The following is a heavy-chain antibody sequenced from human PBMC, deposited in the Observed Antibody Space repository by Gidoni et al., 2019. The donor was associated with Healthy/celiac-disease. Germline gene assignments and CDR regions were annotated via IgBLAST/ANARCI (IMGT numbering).Heavy chain of an antibody. D-gene: IGHD3-16*02. CDR1: GYTFTSYY. J-gene: IGHJ3*02. V-gene: IGHV1-46*01. Sequence: QVQLVQSGAEVKKPGASVKVSCKASGYTFTSYYMHWVRQAPGQGLEWMGIINPSGGSTSYAQKFQGRVTMTRDTSTSTVYMELSSLRSEDTAVYYCARESQVGDYVWGSYPYGVDIWGQGTMVTVSS. CDR2: INPSGGST. CDR3: ARESQVGDYVWGSYPYGVDI.